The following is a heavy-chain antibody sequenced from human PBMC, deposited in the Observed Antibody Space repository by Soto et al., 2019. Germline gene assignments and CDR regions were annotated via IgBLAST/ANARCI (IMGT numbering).Heavy chain of an antibody. CDR1: GYTFTSYG. CDR2: ISAYNGNT. D-gene: IGHD2-15*01. V-gene: IGHV1-18*01. CDR3: ARDPGDIVVVVAASNWFDP. Sequence: ASVKVSCKASGYTFTSYGISWVRQAPGQGLEWMGWISAYNGNTNYAQKLQGRVTMTTDTSTSTAYMELRSLRSDDTAVYYCARDPGDIVVVVAASNWFDPWGQGTLVTVSS. J-gene: IGHJ5*02.